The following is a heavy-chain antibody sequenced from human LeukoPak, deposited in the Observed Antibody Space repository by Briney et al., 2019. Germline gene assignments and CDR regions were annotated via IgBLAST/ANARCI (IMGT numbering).Heavy chain of an antibody. CDR1: GYTFTSYY. J-gene: IGHJ6*03. D-gene: IGHD6-6*01. CDR3: ARDMSSSSFDYYYYMDV. CDR2: INPSGGST. V-gene: IGHV1-46*01. Sequence: GASVKVSCKASGYTFTSYYMHWVRQPPGQGLEWMGMINPSGGSTSYAQKFQGRVTITRDTSTSTVYMELSSLRSEDTAVYYCARDMSSSSFDYYYYMDVWGKGTTVTVSS.